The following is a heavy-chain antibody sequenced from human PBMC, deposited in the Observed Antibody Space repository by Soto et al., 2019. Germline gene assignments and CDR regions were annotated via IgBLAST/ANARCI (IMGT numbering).Heavy chain of an antibody. Sequence: QVQLVESGGGVVQPGRSLRLSCAASGFSFSRYCIHWVRQVPGKGLEWVAGISYDGSYKHYADSVKGRFTFSRDNAKNTVYLQMNSLRADDTAVYYCAKDRGYYSSSWSFYWGQVTLVTVSS. CDR3: AKDRGYYSSSWSFY. CDR1: GFSFSRYC. V-gene: IGHV3-30*18. D-gene: IGHD6-13*01. CDR2: ISYDGSYK. J-gene: IGHJ4*02.